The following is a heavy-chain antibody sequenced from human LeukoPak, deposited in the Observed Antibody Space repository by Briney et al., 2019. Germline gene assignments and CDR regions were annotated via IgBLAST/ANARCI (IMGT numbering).Heavy chain of an antibody. J-gene: IGHJ4*02. V-gene: IGHV4-59*12. Sequence: SETLSLTCTVSGGSISSYYWSWIRQPPGKGREWIGYIYHSGSTYYNPSLKSRVTISVDRSKNQFSLKLSSVTAADTAVYYCARATYYDFWSGYYTGSSGEYFDYWGQGTLVTVSS. CDR3: ARATYYDFWSGYYTGSSGEYFDY. CDR1: GGSISSYY. D-gene: IGHD3-3*01. CDR2: IYHSGST.